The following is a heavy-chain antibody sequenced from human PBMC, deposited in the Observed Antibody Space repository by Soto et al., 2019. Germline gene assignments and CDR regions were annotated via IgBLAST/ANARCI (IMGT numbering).Heavy chain of an antibody. CDR1: GYSFTSYW. CDR2: IYPGDSDT. V-gene: IGHV5-51*01. Sequence: GESLKISCKGSGYSFTSYWIGWVRQMPGKGLEWMGIIYPGDSDTRYSPSFQGQVTISADKSISTAYLQWSSLKASDTAMYYCARVRGSALYSGYDGPELDLDCYFDYWGQGTLVTVSS. CDR3: ARVRGSALYSGYDGPELDLDCYFDY. D-gene: IGHD5-12*01. J-gene: IGHJ4*02.